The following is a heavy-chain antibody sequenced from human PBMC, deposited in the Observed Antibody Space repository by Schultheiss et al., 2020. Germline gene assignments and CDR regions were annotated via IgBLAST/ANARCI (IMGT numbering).Heavy chain of an antibody. J-gene: IGHJ6*02. D-gene: IGHD1-26*01. CDR2: IYYSGST. Sequence: SQTLSLTCTVSGGSISSGGYYWGWIRQPPGKGLEWIGSIYYSGSTYYNPSLKSRVTISVDTSKNQFSLKLSSVTAADTAAYYCARQGAIAGVDEYHYYGMDVWGQGTTVTVSS. CDR1: GGSISSGGYY. V-gene: IGHV4-39*07. CDR3: ARQGAIAGVDEYHYYGMDV.